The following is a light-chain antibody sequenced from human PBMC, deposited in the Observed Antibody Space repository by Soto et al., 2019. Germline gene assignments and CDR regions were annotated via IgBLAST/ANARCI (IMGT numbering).Light chain of an antibody. Sequence: QSALTQPASISGSPGQSITISCSGTSSDVGGFDYVSWYQQHPGRVPKLILYDVSNRPSGASNRISGSKSGNTASLTISGLQAEDEADYYCSSYTISNTYVVFGGGTKLTVL. J-gene: IGLJ2*01. CDR1: SSDVGGFDY. CDR2: DVS. V-gene: IGLV2-14*03. CDR3: SSYTISNTYVV.